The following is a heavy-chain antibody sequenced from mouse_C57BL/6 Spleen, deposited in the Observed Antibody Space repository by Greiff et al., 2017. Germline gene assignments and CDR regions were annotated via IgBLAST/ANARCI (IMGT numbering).Heavy chain of an antibody. CDR3: ARDNAVYYYGSSYFAY. D-gene: IGHD1-1*01. Sequence: EVQGVESGGGLVKPGGSLKLSCAASGFTFSSYAMSWVRQTPEKRLEWVATISDGGSYTYYPDNVKGRFTISRDNAKNNLYLQMSHLKSEDTAMYYCARDNAVYYYGSSYFAYWGQGTLVTVSA. V-gene: IGHV5-4*01. J-gene: IGHJ3*01. CDR2: ISDGGSYT. CDR1: GFTFSSYA.